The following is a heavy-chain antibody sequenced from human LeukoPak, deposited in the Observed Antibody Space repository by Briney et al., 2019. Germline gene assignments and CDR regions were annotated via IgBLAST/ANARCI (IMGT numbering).Heavy chain of an antibody. Sequence: SVKVSCKASGFTFTSSAMQWVRQARGQRLEWIGWIVVGSGNTNYAQKFQERVTITRDMSTSTAYMELSSLRSEDTAVYYCARDNQQWSGPGYWGQGTLVTVSS. CDR1: GFTFTSSA. V-gene: IGHV1-58*02. J-gene: IGHJ4*02. CDR3: ARDNQQWSGPGY. D-gene: IGHD6-19*01. CDR2: IVVGSGNT.